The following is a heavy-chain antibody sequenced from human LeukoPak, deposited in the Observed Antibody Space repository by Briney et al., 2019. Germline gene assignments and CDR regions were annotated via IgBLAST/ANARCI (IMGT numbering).Heavy chain of an antibody. CDR1: GFTFSSYG. D-gene: IGHD5-18*01. CDR3: ARATQDPKIQLWLSYYYGMDV. CDR2: ISYDGSNK. Sequence: GRSLRLSCAASGFTFSSYGMHWVRQAPGKGLEWVAVISYDGSNKYYADSVKGRFTISRDNSKNTLYLQMNSLRAEDTAVYYCARATQDPKIQLWLSYYYGMDVWGQGTTVTVSS. J-gene: IGHJ6*02. V-gene: IGHV3-30*03.